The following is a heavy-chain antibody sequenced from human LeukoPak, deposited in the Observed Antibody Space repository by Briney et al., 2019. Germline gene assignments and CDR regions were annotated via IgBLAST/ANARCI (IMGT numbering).Heavy chain of an antibody. CDR2: IYYSGST. D-gene: IGHD6-19*01. CDR3: ARGGGAVAGTGAGNYYYYYGMDV. Sequence: SETLSLTCTVSGGSISSYYWSWIRQPPGKGLEWIGYIYYSGSTNYNPSLKSRVTISVDTSKNQFSLKLSSVTAADTAVYYCARGGGAVAGTGAGNYYYYYGMDVWGQGTTVTVSS. CDR1: GGSISSYY. J-gene: IGHJ6*02. V-gene: IGHV4-59*12.